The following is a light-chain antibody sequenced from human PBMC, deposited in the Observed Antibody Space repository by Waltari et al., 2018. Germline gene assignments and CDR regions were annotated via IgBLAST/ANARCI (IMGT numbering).Light chain of an antibody. CDR1: SEHSSYP. V-gene: IGLV4-69*01. Sequence: QLVLTQSPSASASLGDSVNLTCTLSSEHSSYPIAWHQQQPEKGPRYLMTLNSDGRHIKGDGIPDRFSGSSSGAGRYLTISSLRSEDEADYYCQTWGTGIRVFGGGTKVTVL. CDR2: LNSDGRH. CDR3: QTWGTGIRV. J-gene: IGLJ2*01.